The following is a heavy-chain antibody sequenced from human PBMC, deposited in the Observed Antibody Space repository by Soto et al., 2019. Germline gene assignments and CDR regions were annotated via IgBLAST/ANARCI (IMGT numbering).Heavy chain of an antibody. CDR1: GFTFSDHY. Sequence: EVLLVESGGGLVQPGGSLRLSCAASGFTFSDHYMDWVRQAPGKGLEWVGRIKNKANSYTTEYAASVKGRFTISRDDSKNSRNLQMSSLKTEDTAVYYCTRLRLGVTTRYFDYWGQGTLVTVSS. CDR2: IKNKANSYTT. J-gene: IGHJ4*02. V-gene: IGHV3-72*01. CDR3: TRLRLGVTTRYFDY. D-gene: IGHD4-4*01.